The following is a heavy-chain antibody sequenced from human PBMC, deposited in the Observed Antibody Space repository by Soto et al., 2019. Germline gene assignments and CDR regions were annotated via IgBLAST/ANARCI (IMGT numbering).Heavy chain of an antibody. CDR3: ASWLKTSGWYVLLEGSFDY. D-gene: IGHD6-19*01. CDR2: IKQDGSAK. J-gene: IGHJ4*02. Sequence: GGSLRLSCAASGFTFSSYWMTWVRQAPGKGLEWVANIKQDGSAKYYVDSVKGRFTISRDNAKNSLYLQMNSLRAEDTAVYYCASWLKTSGWYVLLEGSFDYWGQGALVTVSS. CDR1: GFTFSSYW. V-gene: IGHV3-7*01.